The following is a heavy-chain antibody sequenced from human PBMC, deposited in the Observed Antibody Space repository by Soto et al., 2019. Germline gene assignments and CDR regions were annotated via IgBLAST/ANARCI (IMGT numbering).Heavy chain of an antibody. CDR3: ANLGAKYFDH. CDR2: INPNSGGT. D-gene: IGHD3-10*01. J-gene: IGHJ4*02. CDR1: GYTFTDYY. V-gene: IGHV1-2*02. Sequence: ASVKVSCKASGYTFTDYYIHWVRQAPGQGLEYMGWINPNSGGTNYAQKFQGRVTMTRDTSISTAYVEMSRLGSDDTAIYYCANLGAKYFDHCGQRTLVTVSS.